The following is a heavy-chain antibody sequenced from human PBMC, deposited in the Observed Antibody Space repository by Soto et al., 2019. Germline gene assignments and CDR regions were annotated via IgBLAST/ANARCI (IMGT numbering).Heavy chain of an antibody. J-gene: IGHJ4*02. CDR2: IDPSDSYT. Sequence: GESLKISCKGSGYSFTSYWISWVRQMPGKGLEWMGGIDPSDSYTNYSPSFQGHVTISADKSISTAYLQWSSLKASDTAMYYCARIDYYDSSGYSWDFDYWGQGTLVTVSS. CDR1: GYSFTSYW. V-gene: IGHV5-10-1*01. D-gene: IGHD3-22*01. CDR3: ARIDYYDSSGYSWDFDY.